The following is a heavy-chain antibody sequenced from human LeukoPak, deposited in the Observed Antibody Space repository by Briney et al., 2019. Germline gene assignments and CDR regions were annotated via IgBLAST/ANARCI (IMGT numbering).Heavy chain of an antibody. J-gene: IGHJ5*02. CDR2: IYYSGSA. Sequence: SETLSLTCTVSGGSISSYYWSWIRQPPGKGLEWIGYIYYSGSANYNPSLKSRVTISVDTSKNQFSLKLSSVTAADTAVYYCARAGITIVRGVMAASWFDPWGQGTLATVSS. V-gene: IGHV4-59*01. CDR1: GGSISSYY. D-gene: IGHD3-10*01. CDR3: ARAGITIVRGVMAASWFDP.